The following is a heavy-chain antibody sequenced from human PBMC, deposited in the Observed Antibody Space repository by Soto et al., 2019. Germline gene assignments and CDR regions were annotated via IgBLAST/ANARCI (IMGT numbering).Heavy chain of an antibody. V-gene: IGHV3-23*01. Sequence: GGSLRLSCAASGFTFNIYAMSCVRQAPWSGLEWVSGISGSGDRKHYPDSVKGRFSISRDNSKNTVYLEMNSLRAEDTAVYYCAKASTYEYVWGSFRYYFDHWGQGALVTVSS. CDR1: GFTFNIYA. J-gene: IGHJ4*02. CDR2: ISGSGDRK. D-gene: IGHD3-16*02. CDR3: AKASTYEYVWGSFRYYFDH.